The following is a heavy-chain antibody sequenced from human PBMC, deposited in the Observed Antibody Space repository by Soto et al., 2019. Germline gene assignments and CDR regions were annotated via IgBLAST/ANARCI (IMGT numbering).Heavy chain of an antibody. J-gene: IGHJ4*02. CDR3: AKEYSTSFDY. D-gene: IGHD6-6*01. V-gene: IGHV3-23*01. CDR1: GFSFSNYA. CDR2: ISAGGSNT. Sequence: LRLSCAASGFSFSNYAMNWVRQAPGKGLEWVSAISAGGSNTNYADSVKGRFTISSDNSKNTLYLQMNGLRADDTAVYYCAKEYSTSFDYWGQGTPVTVS.